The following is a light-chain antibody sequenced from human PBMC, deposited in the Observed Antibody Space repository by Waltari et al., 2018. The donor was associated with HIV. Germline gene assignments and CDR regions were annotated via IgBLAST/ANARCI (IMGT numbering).Light chain of an antibody. V-gene: IGKV1-5*03. CDR1: QNVGNW. J-gene: IGKJ2*01. CDR2: KAS. CDR3: QQYNEFPIT. Sequence: DVQMTQSPSTLSASIGDRVSITCRASQNVGNWLAWYQQKPGKAPSLLISKASTLQIGVPTNFSGSGSGTHFTLTISGLRPDDFATYYCQQYNEFPITFGQGTKL.